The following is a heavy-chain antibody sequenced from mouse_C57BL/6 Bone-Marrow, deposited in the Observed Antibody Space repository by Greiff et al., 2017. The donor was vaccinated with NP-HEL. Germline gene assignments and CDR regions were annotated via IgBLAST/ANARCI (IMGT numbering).Heavy chain of an antibody. Sequence: DVKLVESGGGLVQPGGSLSLSCAASGFTFTDYYMSWVRQPPGKALEWLGFIRNKANGYTTEHSASVKGRFTISRDNSQSILYLQMNALRAEDSATYYCARALRGYAMDYWGQGTSVTVSS. CDR3: ARALRGYAMDY. CDR1: GFTFTDYY. CDR2: IRNKANGYTT. J-gene: IGHJ4*01. V-gene: IGHV7-3*01.